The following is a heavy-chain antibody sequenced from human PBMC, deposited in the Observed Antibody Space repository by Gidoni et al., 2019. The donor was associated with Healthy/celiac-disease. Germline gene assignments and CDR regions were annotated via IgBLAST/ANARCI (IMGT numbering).Heavy chain of an antibody. V-gene: IGHV3-7*01. Sequence: EVQLVESGGGLVQPGGSLRLSCAASGFTFSSYWMSWVRQAPGKGLEWVANIKQDGSEKYYVDSVKGRFTISRDNAKNSLYLQMNSLRAEDTAVYYCARDEDYGDLPFDYWGQGTLVTVSS. J-gene: IGHJ4*02. CDR2: IKQDGSEK. D-gene: IGHD4-17*01. CDR1: GFTFSSYW. CDR3: ARDEDYGDLPFDY.